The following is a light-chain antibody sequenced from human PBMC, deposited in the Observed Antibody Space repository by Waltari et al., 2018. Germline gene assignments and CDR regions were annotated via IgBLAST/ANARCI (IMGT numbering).Light chain of an antibody. V-gene: IGKV3-15*01. CDR1: QGVSSH. CDR2: GAS. Sequence: EIVMTQSPAILSVSPGESATLSCRASQGVSSHLAWYQQKPGQAPRLLIYGASTRATGVPVRFSGSGSGTDFTLTISSLQPEDFATYYCQQSYSTPRTFGQGTKLEIK. J-gene: IGKJ2*01. CDR3: QQSYSTPRT.